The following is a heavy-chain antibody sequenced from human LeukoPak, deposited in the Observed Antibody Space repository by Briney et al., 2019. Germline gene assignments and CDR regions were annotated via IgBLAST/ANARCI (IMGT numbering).Heavy chain of an antibody. Sequence: SETLSLTCAVNGGSFSGYYWSWIRQPPGKGLEWIGEINHSGSTNYNPSLKSRVTISVDTSKNQFSLKLSSVTAADTAVYYCARRNGDYVNYWGQGTLVTVSS. D-gene: IGHD4-17*01. V-gene: IGHV4-34*01. J-gene: IGHJ4*02. CDR1: GGSFSGYY. CDR3: ARRNGDYVNY. CDR2: INHSGST.